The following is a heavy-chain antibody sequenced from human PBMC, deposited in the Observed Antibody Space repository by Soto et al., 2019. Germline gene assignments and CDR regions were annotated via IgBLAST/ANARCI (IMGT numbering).Heavy chain of an antibody. CDR1: GFTFSSYA. V-gene: IGHV3-23*01. CDR2: ISGSGGST. CDR3: AKEYDSSGYYKGYYFDY. J-gene: IGHJ4*02. D-gene: IGHD3-22*01. Sequence: GSLRLSCAASGFTFSSYAMSWVRQAPGKGLEWVSAISGSGGSTYYADSVKGRFTISRDNSKNTLYLQMNSLRAEDTAVYYCAKEYDSSGYYKGYYFDYWGQGTLVTVSS.